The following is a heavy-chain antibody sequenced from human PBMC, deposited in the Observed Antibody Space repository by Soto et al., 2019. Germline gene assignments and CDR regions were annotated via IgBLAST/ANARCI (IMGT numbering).Heavy chain of an antibody. Sequence: SETLSLTCTVSGGSISSYYWSWIRQPPGKGLEWIGYIYYSGSTNYNPSLKSRVTISVDTSKNQFSLKLSSVTAADTAVYYCARVHYDFWTGNGDYYYMDVWGKGTTVTVSS. CDR2: IYYSGST. CDR3: ARVHYDFWTGNGDYYYMDV. J-gene: IGHJ6*03. D-gene: IGHD3-3*01. V-gene: IGHV4-59*01. CDR1: GGSISSYY.